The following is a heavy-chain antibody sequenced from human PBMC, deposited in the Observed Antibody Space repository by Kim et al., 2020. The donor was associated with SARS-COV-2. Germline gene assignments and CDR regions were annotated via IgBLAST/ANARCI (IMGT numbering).Heavy chain of an antibody. V-gene: IGHV4-31*03. J-gene: IGHJ5*02. D-gene: IGHD6-25*01. Sequence: SETLSLTCTVSGGSISSGGYYWSWIRQHPGKGLEWIGYIYYSGSTYYNPSLKSRVTISVDTSKNQFSLKLSSVTAADTAVYYCARGGAGSAAFNWFDPWGQGTLVTVSS. CDR2: IYYSGST. CDR1: GGSISSGGYY. CDR3: ARGGAGSAAFNWFDP.